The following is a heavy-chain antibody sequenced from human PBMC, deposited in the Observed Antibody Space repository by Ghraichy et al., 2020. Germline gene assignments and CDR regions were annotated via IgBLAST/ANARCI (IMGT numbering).Heavy chain of an antibody. CDR1: GFTFSSYA. CDR2: ISGSGGST. V-gene: IGHV3-23*01. Sequence: GGSLRLSCAASGFTFSSYAMSWVRQAPGKGLEWVSAISGSGGSTYYADSVKGRFTISRDNSNNTLYLQMNILRPEDTAVYYCAGGDFQYDFWSGYYSHPGWGQGTLVTVSS. D-gene: IGHD3-3*01. J-gene: IGHJ4*02. CDR3: AGGDFQYDFWSGYYSHPG.